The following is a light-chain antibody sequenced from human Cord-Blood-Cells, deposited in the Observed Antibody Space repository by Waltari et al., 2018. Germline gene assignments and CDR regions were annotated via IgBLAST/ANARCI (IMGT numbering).Light chain of an antibody. CDR2: EVS. Sequence: QSALTQPASASGSPGQSLTISCTGTSSDVGSYNLVSWYQQHPGKAPKLMIYEVSKRPSGVSNRFSGSKSGNTASLTISGLQAEDEADYYCCSYAGSSTPYVCGTGTKVTVL. CDR3: CSYAGSSTPYV. J-gene: IGLJ1*01. CDR1: SSDVGSYNL. V-gene: IGLV2-23*02.